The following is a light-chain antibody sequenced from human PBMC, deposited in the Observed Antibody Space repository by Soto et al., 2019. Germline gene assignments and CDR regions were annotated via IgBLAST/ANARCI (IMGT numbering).Light chain of an antibody. V-gene: IGKV3-20*01. J-gene: IGKJ3*01. CDR2: GAS. Sequence: ELVLTQSPGTLSLSPGERATLACRASQSVSSSYLAWYQQKPGQAPRLLIYGASSRATGKPDRFSGSGSGTDFTLNISRLEPEEFAVYYCQQYDSSGFTCSPGTKVDIK. CDR3: QQYDSSGFT. CDR1: QSVSSSY.